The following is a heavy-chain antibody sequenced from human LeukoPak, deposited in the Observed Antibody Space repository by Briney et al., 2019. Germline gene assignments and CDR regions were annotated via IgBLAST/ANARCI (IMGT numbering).Heavy chain of an antibody. CDR3: ARDAASYGDYVLGSWYFDL. V-gene: IGHV4-39*07. D-gene: IGHD4-17*01. CDR2: IYYSGST. CDR1: GGSISSSSYY. J-gene: IGHJ2*01. Sequence: SETLSLTCTVSGGSISSSSYYWGWTRQPPGKGLEWIGSIYYSGSTYYNPSLKSRVTISVDTSKNQFSLKLSSVTAADTAVYYCARDAASYGDYVLGSWYFDLWGRGTLVTVSS.